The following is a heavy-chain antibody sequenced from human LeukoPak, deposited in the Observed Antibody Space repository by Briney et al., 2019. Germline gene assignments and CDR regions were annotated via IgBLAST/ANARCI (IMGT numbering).Heavy chain of an antibody. V-gene: IGHV4-59*12. CDR2: IYYSGST. CDR1: GGSISSYY. Sequence: SETLSLTCTVSGGSISSYYWSWIRQPPGKGLEWIGYIYYSGSTNYNPSLKSRVTISVDTSKNQFSLKLSSVTAADTAVYYCAGGDILTGYYESGYYYYGMDVWGQGTTVTVSS. CDR3: AGGDILTGYYESGYYYYGMDV. J-gene: IGHJ6*02. D-gene: IGHD3-9*01.